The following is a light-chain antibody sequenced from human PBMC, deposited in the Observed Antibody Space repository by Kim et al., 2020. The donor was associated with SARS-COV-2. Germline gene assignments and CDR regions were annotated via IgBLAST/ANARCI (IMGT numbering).Light chain of an antibody. Sequence: ASVGDRVTITCRTRHTISSYLNWYQHKPGKAPKLLVYSASSLQSGVPSRFSCSGSGTDFTLTISSLQPEDFATYYCQQSYSTPWTFGQGTKVDIK. CDR1: HTISSY. J-gene: IGKJ1*01. CDR2: SAS. V-gene: IGKV1-39*01. CDR3: QQSYSTPWT.